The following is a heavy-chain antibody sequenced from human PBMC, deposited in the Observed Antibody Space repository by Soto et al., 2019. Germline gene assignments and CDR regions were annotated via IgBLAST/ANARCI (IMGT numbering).Heavy chain of an antibody. D-gene: IGHD6-13*01. V-gene: IGHV3-23*01. J-gene: IGHJ4*02. CDR3: AKDWYEDY. Sequence: GGSLRLSCAASGFTFTTYAMTWVRQAPGKGLEWISAINNAGTTYYADSVKGRFTISRDNGKNTLYLQMNGLRVEDTAVYYCAKDWYEDYWGQGTLVTVSS. CDR1: GFTFTTYA. CDR2: INNAGTT.